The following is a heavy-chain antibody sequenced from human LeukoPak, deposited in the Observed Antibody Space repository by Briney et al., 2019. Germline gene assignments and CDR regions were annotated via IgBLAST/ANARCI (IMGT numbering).Heavy chain of an antibody. Sequence: GGSLRLSCAASGFTFSSYAMSWVRQAPGKGLEWVSAISGSGGSTYYADSVKGRFTISRDNSKNTLYLQMNSLRAEDTAVYYCASNHYDSSGYYYFDYWGQGTLVTVSS. CDR3: ASNHYDSSGYYYFDY. CDR2: ISGSGGST. CDR1: GFTFSSYA. D-gene: IGHD3-22*01. V-gene: IGHV3-23*01. J-gene: IGHJ4*02.